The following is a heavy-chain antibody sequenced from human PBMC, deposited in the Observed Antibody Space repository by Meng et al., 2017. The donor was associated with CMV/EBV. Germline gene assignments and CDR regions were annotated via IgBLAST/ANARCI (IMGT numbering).Heavy chain of an antibody. CDR2: ISSSSSYI. CDR3: AKQITITNYYYYYAMDV. CDR1: GFTFSSYS. Sequence: GGSLRLSCAASGFTFSSYSMNWVRQAPGKGLEWVSSISSSSSYIYYADSVKGRFTISRDNAKNSLYLQMNSLRAEDTAVYYCAKQITITNYYYYYAMDVWGQGTTVTVSS. J-gene: IGHJ6*02. D-gene: IGHD5-24*01. V-gene: IGHV3-21*01.